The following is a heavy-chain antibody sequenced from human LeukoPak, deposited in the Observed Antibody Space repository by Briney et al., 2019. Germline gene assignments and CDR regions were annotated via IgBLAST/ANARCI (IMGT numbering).Heavy chain of an antibody. J-gene: IGHJ4*02. D-gene: IGHD1-7*01. V-gene: IGHV4-59*12. CDR1: GGSISSYY. CDR3: AREDRRWNYRYFDY. Sequence: SETLSLTCTVSGGSISSYYWSWIRQPPGKGLEWIGYIYYSGSTNYNPSLKSRVTISVDTSKNQFSLKLSSVTAADTAVYYCAREDRRWNYRYFDYWGQGTLVTVSS. CDR2: IYYSGST.